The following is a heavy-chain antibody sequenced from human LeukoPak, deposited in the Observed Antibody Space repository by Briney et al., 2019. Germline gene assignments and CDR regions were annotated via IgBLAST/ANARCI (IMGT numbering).Heavy chain of an antibody. J-gene: IGHJ4*02. D-gene: IGHD2-2*01. CDR2: INPNSGGT. V-gene: IGHV1-2*02. CDR3: ARDRYCSSTSCSLPDY. CDR1: GYTFTGYY. Sequence: ASVKVSCKASGYTFTGYYMRWVRQAPGQGLEWMGCINPNSGGTNYAQKFQGRVTMTRDTSISKAYMELRRLRSDHPAVYYCARDRYCSSTSCSLPDYWGQGTLVTVSS.